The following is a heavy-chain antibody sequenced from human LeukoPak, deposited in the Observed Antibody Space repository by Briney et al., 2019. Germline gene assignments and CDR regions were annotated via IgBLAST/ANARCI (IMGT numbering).Heavy chain of an antibody. V-gene: IGHV2-5*02. Sequence: SGPTLVKPTQTLTPTCTFSGFSLSTSGVAVGWIRQPPGKALEWLALIYWDDDKRYSPSLKSRLTITKDTSKNQVVLTMTNMDPVDTATYYCAHSPRDYDILTGLFSEYFQHWGQGTLVTVSS. D-gene: IGHD3-9*01. CDR3: AHSPRDYDILTGLFSEYFQH. J-gene: IGHJ1*01. CDR2: IYWDDDK. CDR1: GFSLSTSGVA.